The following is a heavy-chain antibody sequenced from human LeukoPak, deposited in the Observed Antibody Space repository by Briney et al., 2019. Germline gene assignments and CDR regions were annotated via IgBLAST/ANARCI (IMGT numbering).Heavy chain of an antibody. CDR2: IHSGGNT. CDR3: ARDIKIYGPNSSRTAGAFDI. CDR1: GFTVSDTY. Sequence: PGGSLRLSCAASGFTVSDTYMTWVRQAPGKGLEWVSLIHSGGNTYYADSVKGRFTISRDNSKNTLYLQMNSLRAEDTAVYYCARDIKIYGPNSSRTAGAFDIWGQGTMVTVSS. J-gene: IGHJ3*02. D-gene: IGHD6-13*01. V-gene: IGHV3-66*01.